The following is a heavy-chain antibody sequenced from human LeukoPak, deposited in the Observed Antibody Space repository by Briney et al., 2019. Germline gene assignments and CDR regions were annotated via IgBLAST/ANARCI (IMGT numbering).Heavy chain of an antibody. CDR3: ARDVWFDP. J-gene: IGHJ5*02. CDR2: IGSSGGTK. CDR1: GFTFSDYY. V-gene: IGHV3-11*04. Sequence: PGGSLRLSCAASGFTFSDYYMNWIRQAAGKGPEWVSYIGSSGGTKHYADSVKGRFTISRDNPKNSVFLQMNSLRVEDTAVYYCARDVWFDPWGQGTLVTDSS.